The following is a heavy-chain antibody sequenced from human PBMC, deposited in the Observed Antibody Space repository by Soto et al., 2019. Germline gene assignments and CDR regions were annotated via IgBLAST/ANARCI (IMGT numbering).Heavy chain of an antibody. CDR1: GVSINSGGYY. Sequence: QVQLQESGPGLVNPSQTLSLTCSVSGVSINSGGYYWSWIRHHPGKGLEWIGYIYYTGHTFYNPSLKSRVAMSLDTSKNQFSLKLSSVTAADTAVYYCARGSQLERDALDIWGQGTMVTVSS. CDR3: ARGSQLERDALDI. D-gene: IGHD1-1*01. V-gene: IGHV4-31*03. J-gene: IGHJ3*02. CDR2: IYYTGHT.